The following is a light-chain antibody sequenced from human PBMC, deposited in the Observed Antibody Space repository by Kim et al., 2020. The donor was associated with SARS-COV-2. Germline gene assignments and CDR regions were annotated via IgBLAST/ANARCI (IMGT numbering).Light chain of an antibody. CDR1: QSISKY. J-gene: IGKJ2*01. CDR2: AAS. Sequence: DIQMTQSPSSLSASVGDRVTLTCRASQSISKYLNWYQLKPGKAPKLLIYAASSLQSGVPSRFSGSGSGTDFTLTISSLQPEDFATYSCQQSYSTPQTFGQGTKLEI. CDR3: QQSYSTPQT. V-gene: IGKV1-39*01.